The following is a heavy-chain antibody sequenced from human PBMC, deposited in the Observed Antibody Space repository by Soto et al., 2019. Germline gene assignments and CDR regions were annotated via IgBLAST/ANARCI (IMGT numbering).Heavy chain of an antibody. CDR2: IKLDGSEK. CDR1: GFTFSSYW. Sequence: GGSLRLSCAASGFTFSSYWMSWVRQAPGKGLEWVANIKLDGSEKYYVDSVKGRFTISRDNAKSSLFLQMNSLRAEDTAVYYCARPWNSDYTADAYDVWGQGTMVTVSS. V-gene: IGHV3-7*01. J-gene: IGHJ3*01. D-gene: IGHD3-16*01. CDR3: ARPWNSDYTADAYDV.